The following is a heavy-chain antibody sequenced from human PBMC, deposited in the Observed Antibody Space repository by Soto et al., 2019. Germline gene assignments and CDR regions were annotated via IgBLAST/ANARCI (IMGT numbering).Heavy chain of an antibody. V-gene: IGHV3-21*01. J-gene: IGHJ1*01. D-gene: IGHD4-17*01. CDR1: GFTFSNSG. CDR3: ARDLGAVTTLGFQN. Sequence: EVPLVESGGGLVQPGGSLRLSCAASGFTFSNSGMNWVRQAPGKGLEWVSYISSSSYIFYADSVKGRFTISRDNAKDALYLQMNSLRAEDTAVYYCARDLGAVTTLGFQNWGQGALVTVSS. CDR2: ISSSSYI.